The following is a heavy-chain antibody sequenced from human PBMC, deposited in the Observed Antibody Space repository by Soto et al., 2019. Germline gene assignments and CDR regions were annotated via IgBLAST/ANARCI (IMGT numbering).Heavy chain of an antibody. CDR1: GFTFSSYG. V-gene: IGHV3-30*18. CDR2: ISYDGSNK. CDR3: AKDHRRYSDRGLDY. Sequence: QVQLVESGGGVVQPGRSLRLSCAASGFTFSSYGMHWVRQAPGKGLEWVAVISYDGSNKYYADSVKGRFTISRDNSKNTLYLQMNSLRAEDTAVYYCAKDHRRYSDRGLDYWGQGTLVTVSS. D-gene: IGHD3-22*01. J-gene: IGHJ4*02.